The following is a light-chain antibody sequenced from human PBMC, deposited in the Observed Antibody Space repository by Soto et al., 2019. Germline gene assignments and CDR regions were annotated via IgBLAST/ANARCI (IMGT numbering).Light chain of an antibody. CDR1: QSVSSN. CDR3: QHYNNWPRT. V-gene: IGKV3-15*01. J-gene: IGKJ1*01. CDR2: GAS. Sequence: EIVMTQSPATLSVSPGERATLSCRDSQSVSSNLAWYQQKPGQAPRLLIYGASTRATGIAARFSGSGSGTEFTLTISSLQSEDFAVYYCQHYNNWPRTFGQGTKVDIK.